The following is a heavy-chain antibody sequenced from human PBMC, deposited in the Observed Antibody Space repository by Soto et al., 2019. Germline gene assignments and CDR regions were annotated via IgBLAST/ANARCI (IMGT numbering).Heavy chain of an antibody. Sequence: QVQLQESGPGLVKPSETLSLICTVSGGSISSYHWNWIRQPPGKGLEWIGYIYYSGSTNYNPSLKSRVTISADTSNTQFSLKLRDVTAADTAVYYCARGDWYFDLWGRGTLVTVSS. J-gene: IGHJ2*01. CDR1: GGSISSYH. CDR3: ARGDWYFDL. V-gene: IGHV4-59*08. CDR2: IYYSGST.